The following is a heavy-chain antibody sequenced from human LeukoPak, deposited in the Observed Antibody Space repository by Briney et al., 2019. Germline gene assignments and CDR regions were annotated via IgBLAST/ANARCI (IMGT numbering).Heavy chain of an antibody. Sequence: GGSLRLSCAASGFTVSSYAMSWVRQAPGKGLEWVSAISGSGGSTYYADSVKGRFTISRDNSKNTLYLQMNSLRAEDTAVYYCARDWGYDILTGYYNAPGYWGQGTLVTVSS. J-gene: IGHJ4*02. V-gene: IGHV3-23*01. CDR1: GFTVSSYA. CDR3: ARDWGYDILTGYYNAPGY. CDR2: ISGSGGST. D-gene: IGHD3-9*01.